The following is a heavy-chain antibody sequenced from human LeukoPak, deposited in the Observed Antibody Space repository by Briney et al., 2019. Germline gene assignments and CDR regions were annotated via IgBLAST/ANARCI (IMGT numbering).Heavy chain of an antibody. CDR3: AKDGAYDFWSGYKIFDY. J-gene: IGHJ4*02. D-gene: IGHD3-3*01. V-gene: IGHV3-23*01. CDR1: GFTFSTHG. CDR2: VTPSGDPT. Sequence: GGSLRLSCAGSGFTFSTHGMNWVRQAPGKGLEWVSGVTPSGDPTYYADSVKGRFIISRDNSKNTMYLQMNSLRAEDTGVYYCAKDGAYDFWSGYKIFDYWGQGTLVTVSS.